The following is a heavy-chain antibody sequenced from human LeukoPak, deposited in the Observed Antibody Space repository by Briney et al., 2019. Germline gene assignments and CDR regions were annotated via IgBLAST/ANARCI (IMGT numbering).Heavy chain of an antibody. J-gene: IGHJ4*02. CDR2: INPNSGGT. CDR3: ARGSPIWFGELGGY. CDR1: GYTFTGYY. V-gene: IGHV1-2*04. Sequence: ASVKVSCKASGYTFTGYYMHWVRQAPGQGLEWMGWINPNSGGTNYAQKFQGWVTMTRDTSISTAYMELSRLRSDDTAVYYCARGSPIWFGELGGYWGQGTLVTVSS. D-gene: IGHD3-10*01.